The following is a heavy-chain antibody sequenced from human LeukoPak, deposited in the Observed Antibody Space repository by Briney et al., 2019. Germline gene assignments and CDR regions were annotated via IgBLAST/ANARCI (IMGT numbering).Heavy chain of an antibody. D-gene: IGHD3-22*01. CDR3: ARAMSYYYDSSGYCGY. CDR1: GYSISSGYY. J-gene: IGHJ4*02. Sequence: PSETLSLTCTVSGYSISSGYYWGWIRQPPGKGLEWIGSIYHSGSTYYNPSLKSRVTISVDTSKNQFSLKLSSVTAADTAVYYCARAMSYYYDSSGYCGYWGQGTLVTVSS. V-gene: IGHV4-38-2*02. CDR2: IYHSGST.